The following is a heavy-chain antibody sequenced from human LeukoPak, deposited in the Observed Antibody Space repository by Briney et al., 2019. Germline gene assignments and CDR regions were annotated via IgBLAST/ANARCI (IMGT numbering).Heavy chain of an antibody. CDR2: INHSGST. CDR1: GGSFSGYY. D-gene: IGHD2-15*01. Sequence: SETLSLTCAVYGGSFSGYYWSWIRQPPGKGLEWIGEINHSGSTNYNPSLKSRLTVSLDTSKNQFSLRLTSVTAADTAVYYCPRHPLATPFDYRGLGILVTVSS. J-gene: IGHJ4*02. V-gene: IGHV4-34*01. CDR3: PRHPLATPFDY.